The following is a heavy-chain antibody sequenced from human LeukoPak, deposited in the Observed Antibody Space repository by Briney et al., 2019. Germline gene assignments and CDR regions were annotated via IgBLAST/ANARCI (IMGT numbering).Heavy chain of an antibody. V-gene: IGHV3-30*02. Sequence: GGSLRLSCAASGFTFSSTWMHWVRQAPGKGLEWVAFIRYDGSKKFYADSVKGRFTISRDNSKNTLYLQMYSLRAEDTAVYYCAKNGDRGAYCSGGSCYPYYYYYIDVWGKGTTVTISS. CDR2: IRYDGSKK. CDR1: GFTFSSTW. CDR3: AKNGDRGAYCSGGSCYPYYYYYIDV. D-gene: IGHD2-15*01. J-gene: IGHJ6*03.